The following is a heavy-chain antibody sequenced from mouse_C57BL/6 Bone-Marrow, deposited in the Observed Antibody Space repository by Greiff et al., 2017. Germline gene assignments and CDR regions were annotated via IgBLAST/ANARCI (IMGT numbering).Heavy chain of an antibody. CDR1: GFTFSSYA. J-gene: IGHJ3*01. CDR3: ARDYYGSSLWFAY. D-gene: IGHD1-1*01. CDR2: ISDGGSYT. Sequence: EVKLVESGGGLVKPGGSLKLSCAASGFTFSSYAMSWVRQTPEKRLEWVATISDGGSYTYYPDNVKGRITISRDNAKNNLYLQMSHLKSEDTAMYYCARDYYGSSLWFAYWGQGTLVTVSA. V-gene: IGHV5-4*03.